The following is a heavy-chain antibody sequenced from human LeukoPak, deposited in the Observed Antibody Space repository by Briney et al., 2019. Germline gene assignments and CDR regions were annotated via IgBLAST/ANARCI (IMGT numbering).Heavy chain of an antibody. Sequence: GGSLRLSCTASGFTFGDYALSWFRQAPGKGLEWVSGINWNGGSTGYADSVKGRFTISRDNAKNSPYLQMNSLRAEDTALYYCARGVIWRGAYYFDYWGQGTLVTVSS. V-gene: IGHV3-20*04. CDR1: GFTFGDYA. J-gene: IGHJ4*02. D-gene: IGHD3-3*01. CDR2: INWNGGST. CDR3: ARGVIWRGAYYFDY.